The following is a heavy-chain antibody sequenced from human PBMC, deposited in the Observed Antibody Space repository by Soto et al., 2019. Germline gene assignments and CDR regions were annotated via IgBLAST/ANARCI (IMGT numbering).Heavy chain of an antibody. V-gene: IGHV4-61*08. D-gene: IGHD3-3*01. Sequence: SETLSLTCTVSGGSVSSEGYYWSWIRQHPGKGLEWIGYIYYSWLTDYNPSLKSRVSISMDTSKNQFSLNLDSVPAADTAVYFCARDFAYFDSWGQGTLVTVSS. CDR3: ARDFAYFDS. CDR2: IYYSWLT. CDR1: GGSVSSEGYY. J-gene: IGHJ4*02.